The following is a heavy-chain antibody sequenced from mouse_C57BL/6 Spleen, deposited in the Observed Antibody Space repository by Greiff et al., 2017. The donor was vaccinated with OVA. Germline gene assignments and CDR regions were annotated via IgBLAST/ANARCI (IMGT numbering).Heavy chain of an antibody. CDR3: TRWDSSGPYYYAMDY. CDR2: IDPETGGT. Sequence: VQVVESGAELVRPGASVTLSCKASGYTFTDYEMHWVKQTPVHGLEWIGAIDPETGGTAYNQKFKGKAILTADKSSSTAYMELRSLTSEDSAVYYCTRWDSSGPYYYAMDYWGQGTSVTVSA. J-gene: IGHJ4*01. V-gene: IGHV1-15*01. D-gene: IGHD3-2*02. CDR1: GYTFTDYE.